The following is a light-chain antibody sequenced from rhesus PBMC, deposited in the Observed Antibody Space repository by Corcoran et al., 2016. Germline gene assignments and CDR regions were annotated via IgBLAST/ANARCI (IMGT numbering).Light chain of an antibody. V-gene: IGKV1-19*01. CDR2: AAS. CDR3: QQYDDLPWT. Sequence: DIQMTQSPSSLSASVGDKVTITCHSSQDISTWLAWYQQKPGKAPKPLIYAASSLQSGVPSRFSGSGSGTDYTLTISSLQPEDFATYYCQQYDDLPWTFGQGTKVEIK. CDR1: QDISTW. J-gene: IGKJ1*01.